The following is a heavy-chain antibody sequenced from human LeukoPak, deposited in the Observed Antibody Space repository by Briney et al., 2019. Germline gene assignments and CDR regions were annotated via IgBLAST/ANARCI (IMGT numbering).Heavy chain of an antibody. Sequence: SETLSLTCTVSGGSISNYYWSWIRQPPGKGLEWIGYIYYTGSTNYNPSLTSRVNISVDTSKNQFSLNLTSVTAAETAVYYCARWGSIAVARFDYWGQGTLVTVSS. D-gene: IGHD6-6*01. CDR3: ARWGSIAVARFDY. CDR1: GGSISNYY. CDR2: IYYTGST. J-gene: IGHJ4*02. V-gene: IGHV4-59*01.